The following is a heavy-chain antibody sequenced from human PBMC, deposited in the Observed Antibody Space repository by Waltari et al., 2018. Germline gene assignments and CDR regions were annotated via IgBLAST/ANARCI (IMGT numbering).Heavy chain of an antibody. D-gene: IGHD3-16*01. Sequence: QVQLQQWGAGLLKPSETLSLTCAVYGGSFSGYYWSWIRQPPGKGLEWIGEINHSGSTNYNPSLKSRVTISVDTSKNQFSLKLSSVTAADTAVYYCARGDYDSQYYFDYWGQGTLVTFSS. CDR1: GGSFSGYY. J-gene: IGHJ4*02. CDR2: INHSGST. CDR3: ARGDYDSQYYFDY. V-gene: IGHV4-34*01.